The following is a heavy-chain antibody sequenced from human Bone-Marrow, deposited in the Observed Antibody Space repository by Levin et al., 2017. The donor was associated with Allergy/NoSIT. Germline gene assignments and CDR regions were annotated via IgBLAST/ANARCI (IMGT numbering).Heavy chain of an antibody. CDR1: GGTFSSYS. Sequence: VASVKVSCKASGGTFSSYSISWVRQAPGHGLEWMGRIIPIPGTADYAQKFQGRVTITADRSTTTAYMELSSLRSDDTAVYYCAVGYSSGWYYYYMDVWGKGTTVTVSS. CDR2: IIPIPGTA. V-gene: IGHV1-69*08. CDR3: AVGYSSGWYYYYMDV. J-gene: IGHJ6*03. D-gene: IGHD6-19*01.